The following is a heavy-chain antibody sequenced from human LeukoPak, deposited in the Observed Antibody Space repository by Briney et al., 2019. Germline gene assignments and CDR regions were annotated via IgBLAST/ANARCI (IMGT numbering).Heavy chain of an antibody. J-gene: IGHJ5*02. CDR2: IYYSGST. CDR3: ARAQSYQNYDFWSGSFSSSYNWFDP. D-gene: IGHD3-3*01. V-gene: IGHV4-61*01. Sequence: KPSETLSLTCTVSGGSVSSGSYYWSWIRQPPGKGLEWIGYIYYSGSTNYNPSLKSRVTISVDTSKNQFSLKLSSVTAADTAVYYCARAQSYQNYDFWSGSFSSSYNWFDPWGQGTLVTVSS. CDR1: GGSVSSGSYY.